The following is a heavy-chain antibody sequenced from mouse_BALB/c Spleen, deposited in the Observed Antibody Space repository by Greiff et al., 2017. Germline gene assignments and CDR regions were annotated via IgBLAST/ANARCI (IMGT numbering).Heavy chain of an antibody. V-gene: IGHV1-80*01. Sequence: QVQLQQSGAELVRPGSSVKISCKASGYAFSSYWMNWVKQRPGQGLEWIGQIYPGDGDTNYNGKFKGKATLTADKSSSTAYMQLSSLTSENSAVYFCARSTMITTVFAYWGQGTLVTVSA. CDR3: ARSTMITTVFAY. CDR2: IYPGDGDT. J-gene: IGHJ3*01. D-gene: IGHD2-4*01. CDR1: GYAFSSYW.